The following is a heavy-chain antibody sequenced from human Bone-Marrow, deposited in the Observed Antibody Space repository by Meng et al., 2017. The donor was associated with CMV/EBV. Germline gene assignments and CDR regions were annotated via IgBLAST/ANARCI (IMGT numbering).Heavy chain of an antibody. CDR3: ARYCSSTSCSDAFDI. CDR2: INHSGST. CDR1: GGSFSGYY. D-gene: IGHD2-2*01. V-gene: IGHV4-34*01. Sequence: SETLSLTCAVYGGSFSGYYWSWIRQPPGKGLEWIGEINHSGSTNYNPSLKSRVTISVDTSKNQFSLKLSSVTAADTAVYYCARYCSSTSCSDAFDIWGQGTMVPVSS. J-gene: IGHJ3*02.